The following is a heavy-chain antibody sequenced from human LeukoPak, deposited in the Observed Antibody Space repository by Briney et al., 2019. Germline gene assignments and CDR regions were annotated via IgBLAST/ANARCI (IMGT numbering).Heavy chain of an antibody. D-gene: IGHD3-9*01. CDR2: IIPIFGTA. V-gene: IGHV1-69*05. CDR3: ASTNYDILTGYPIYYFDY. J-gene: IGHJ4*02. CDR1: GGTFSSYA. Sequence: ASVKVSCKASGGTFSSYAISWVRQAPGQGLEWMGRIIPIFGTANYAQKFQGRVTITTDESTSTAYVELSSLRSEDTAVYYCASTNYDILTGYPIYYFDYWGQGTLVTVSS.